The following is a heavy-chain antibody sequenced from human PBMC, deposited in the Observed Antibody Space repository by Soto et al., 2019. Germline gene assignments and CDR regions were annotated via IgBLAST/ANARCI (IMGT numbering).Heavy chain of an antibody. D-gene: IGHD3-16*01. CDR3: ASLSQHEYVWRSYGNFAC. J-gene: IGHJ1*01. CDR1: RRSFIVYY. Sequence: PSETLSLTCAVYRRSFIVYYYCWIRQPPGKELDWIGEINHGGSSNYIPSLKIRVTISVYTSKNQFSLKLSSVTAADTTIYYCASLSQHEYVWRSYGNFACCGQGSRVTVAS. CDR2: INHGGSS. V-gene: IGHV4-34*01.